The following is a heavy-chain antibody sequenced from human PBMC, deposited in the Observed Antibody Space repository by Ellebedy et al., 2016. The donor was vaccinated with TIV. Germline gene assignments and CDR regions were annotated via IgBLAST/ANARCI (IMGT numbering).Heavy chain of an antibody. CDR3: ARVEWEPTPGADYYYYMDV. D-gene: IGHD1-26*01. Sequence: ASVKVSXXASGYTFTSYGISWVRQAPGQGLEWMGWISAYNGNTNYAQKLQGRVTMTRNTSISTAYMELSSLRSEDTAVYYCARVEWEPTPGADYYYYMDVWGKGTTVTVSS. CDR2: ISAYNGNT. V-gene: IGHV1-18*01. CDR1: GYTFTSYG. J-gene: IGHJ6*03.